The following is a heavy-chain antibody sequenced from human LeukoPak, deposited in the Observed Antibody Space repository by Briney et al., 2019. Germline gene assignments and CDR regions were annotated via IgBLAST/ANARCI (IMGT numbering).Heavy chain of an antibody. D-gene: IGHD3-9*01. CDR3: AKDWQSRYFDWRSHYYYMDV. CDR2: IWYDGSNK. J-gene: IGHJ6*03. Sequence: GGSLRLSCAASGFTFSSYGMHWVRQAPGKGLEWVAVIWYDGSNKYYADSVKGRFTISRDNSKNTLYLQMNSLRAEDTAVYYCAKDWQSRYFDWRSHYYYMDVWGKGTTVTVSS. V-gene: IGHV3-33*06. CDR1: GFTFSSYG.